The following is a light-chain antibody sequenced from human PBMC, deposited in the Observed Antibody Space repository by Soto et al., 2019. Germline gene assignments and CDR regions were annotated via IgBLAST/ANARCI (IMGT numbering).Light chain of an antibody. Sequence: VGVTQSPGTVSVSPGERATLSCRASQSVSSSYLAWYQQKPGQAPRLLIYGASSRATGIPDRFSGSGSGTDFTLTISRLDPEDFAVYFCQQYGSSPRTFGQGTKVDIK. CDR2: GAS. CDR1: QSVSSSY. J-gene: IGKJ1*01. V-gene: IGKV3-20*01. CDR3: QQYGSSPRT.